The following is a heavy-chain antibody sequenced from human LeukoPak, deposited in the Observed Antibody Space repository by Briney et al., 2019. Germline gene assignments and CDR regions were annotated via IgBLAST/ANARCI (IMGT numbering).Heavy chain of an antibody. J-gene: IGHJ4*02. CDR3: ARDATLVAFDY. D-gene: IGHD4/OR15-4a*01. CDR1: GFTFEIYS. CDR2: ISSSSNFI. Sequence: GGSLRLSCEASGFTFEIYSMNWVRQAPGKGLEWVSSISSSSNFIYYADSVKGRFTISRDNAKNSLYLQMSSLRVEDTAVYYCARDATLVAFDYWGQGTLVSVSS. V-gene: IGHV3-21*01.